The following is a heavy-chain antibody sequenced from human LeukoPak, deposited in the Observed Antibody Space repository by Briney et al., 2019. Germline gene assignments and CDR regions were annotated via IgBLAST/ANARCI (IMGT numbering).Heavy chain of an antibody. Sequence: ASVKVSCKASGYTFTSYGISWVRQAPGQGLEWMGWISAYNGNTNYAQKLQGRVTMTTDTFTSTAYMELRSLRSDDTAVYYCARGYYDSSGYSLFDYWGQGTLVTVSS. V-gene: IGHV1-18*01. CDR1: GYTFTSYG. CDR2: ISAYNGNT. J-gene: IGHJ4*02. CDR3: ARGYYDSSGYSLFDY. D-gene: IGHD3-22*01.